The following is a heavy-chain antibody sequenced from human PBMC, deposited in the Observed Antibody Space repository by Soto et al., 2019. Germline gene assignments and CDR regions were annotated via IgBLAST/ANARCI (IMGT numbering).Heavy chain of an antibody. CDR1: GGSISSGGYY. CDR2: IYYSGST. CDR3: ARSGYSYGPKPLLY. V-gene: IGHV4-31*03. Sequence: SETLSLTCTVSGGSISSGGYYWSWIRQHPGKGLEWIGYIYYSGSTYYNPSLKSRVTISVDTSKNQFSLKLSSVTAADTAVYYCARSGYSYGPKPLLYWGQGTLVTVSS. J-gene: IGHJ4*02. D-gene: IGHD5-18*01.